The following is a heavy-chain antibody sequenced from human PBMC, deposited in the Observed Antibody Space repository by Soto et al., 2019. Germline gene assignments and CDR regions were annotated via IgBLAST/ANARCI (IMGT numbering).Heavy chain of an antibody. Sequence: ASVKVSCKASGYSFATCGFSCVRQAPGQGLECVGWISAHNGDTHYSQKFQGRVTLTTDTSTNTGYMELRSLTSDDTAVYFCATEPIYYNDGSGYYPLGHWGQGTLVTVSS. J-gene: IGHJ4*02. CDR3: ATEPIYYNDGSGYYPLGH. D-gene: IGHD3-22*01. V-gene: IGHV1-18*04. CDR1: GYSFATCG. CDR2: ISAHNGDT.